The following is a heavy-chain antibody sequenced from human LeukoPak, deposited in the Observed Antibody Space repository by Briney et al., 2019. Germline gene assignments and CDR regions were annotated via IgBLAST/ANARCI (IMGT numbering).Heavy chain of an antibody. CDR2: INPNSGGT. V-gene: IGHV1-2*04. CDR1: GYTFTGYY. D-gene: IGHD5-18*01. CDR3: ARASDTAMRATPNDAFDI. J-gene: IGHJ3*02. Sequence: GASVKVSCKASGYTFTGYYMHWVRQAPGQGLEWMGWINPNSGGTNYAQKFQGWVTMTRDTSISTAYMELSRLRSDDTAVYYCARASDTAMRATPNDAFDIWGQGTMVTVSS.